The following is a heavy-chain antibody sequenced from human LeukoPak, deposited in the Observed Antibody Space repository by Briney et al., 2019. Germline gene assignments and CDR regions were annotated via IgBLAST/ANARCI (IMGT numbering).Heavy chain of an antibody. CDR1: GFTFSTYS. D-gene: IGHD3-22*01. CDR2: ISYDGSNK. J-gene: IGHJ4*02. CDR3: AREVTMSDY. V-gene: IGHV3-30-3*01. Sequence: GGSLRLSCTASGFTFSTYSMHWVRQAPGKGLEWVAVISYDGSNKYYADSVKGRFTISRDNSKNTPYLQMNSLRGEDTAMYYCAREVTMSDYWGQGTLVTVSS.